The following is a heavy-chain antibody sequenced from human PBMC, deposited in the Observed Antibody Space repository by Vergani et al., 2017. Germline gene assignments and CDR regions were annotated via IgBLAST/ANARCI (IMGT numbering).Heavy chain of an antibody. Sequence: QLQLQESGPGLVKPSETLSLTCTVSGGSISSSSYYWGWIRQPPGKGLEWIGYIYYSGSTYYNPSLKSRVTISVDTSKNQFSLKLSSVTAADTAVYYCARDLNGRRGSGFGYWGQGTLVTVSS. CDR1: GGSISSSSYY. J-gene: IGHJ4*02. CDR3: ARDLNGRRGSGFGY. CDR2: IYYSGST. V-gene: IGHV4-39*07. D-gene: IGHD3-16*01.